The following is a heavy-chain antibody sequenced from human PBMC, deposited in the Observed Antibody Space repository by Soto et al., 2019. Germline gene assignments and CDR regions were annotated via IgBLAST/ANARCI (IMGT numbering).Heavy chain of an antibody. CDR2: IGGSGGGT. D-gene: IGHD2-2*01. J-gene: IGHJ2*01. Sequence: DVPLLESGGGLVQPGGSLRLSCAASGFTFSSFAMTWVRQAPGKGLEWVSGIGGSGGGTYNAESVEGRFIISRDNSKDTLYLQRNSLRAEDTAVYYCATSGGHWLSTRCYATDWYFDLWGRGTLVTVSS. CDR3: ATSGGHWLSTRCYATDWYFDL. CDR1: GFTFSSFA. V-gene: IGHV3-23*01.